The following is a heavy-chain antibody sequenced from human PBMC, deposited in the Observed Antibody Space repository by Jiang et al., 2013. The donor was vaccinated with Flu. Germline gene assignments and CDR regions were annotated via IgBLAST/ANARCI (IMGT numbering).Heavy chain of an antibody. V-gene: IGHV5-51*01. Sequence: KKPGESLKISCKGSGYSFTSYWIGWVRQMPGKGLEWMGIIYPGDSDTRYSPSFQGQVTISADKSISTAYLQWSSLKASDTAMYYCARGMEYSSGWYESPDWYFDLWGRGTLVTVSS. CDR1: GYSFTSYW. CDR3: ARGMEYSSGWYESPDWYFDL. D-gene: IGHD6-19*01. J-gene: IGHJ2*01. CDR2: IYPGDSDT.